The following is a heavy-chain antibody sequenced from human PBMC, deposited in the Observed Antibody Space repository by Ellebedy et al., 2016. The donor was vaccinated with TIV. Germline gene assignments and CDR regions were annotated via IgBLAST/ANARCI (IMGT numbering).Heavy chain of an antibody. CDR1: GFTFSSYA. CDR3: AKDHEVTTVTVSDY. V-gene: IGHV3-23*03. Sequence: PGGSLRLSCAASGFTFSSYAMSWVRQAPGKGLEWVSVIYSGGSTYYADSVKGRFTISRDNSKNTLYLQMNSLRAEDTAVYYCAKDHEVTTVTVSDYWGQGTLVTVSS. J-gene: IGHJ4*02. CDR2: IYSGGST. D-gene: IGHD4-17*01.